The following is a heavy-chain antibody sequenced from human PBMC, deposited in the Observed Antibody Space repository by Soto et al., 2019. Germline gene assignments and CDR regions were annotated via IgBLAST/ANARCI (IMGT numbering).Heavy chain of an antibody. CDR3: AAGLDHNKVGY. Sequence: QVRLQESGPGLVEPSETLSLTCTVSGGSISPSYWNWVRQPPGKRLEWIGCIYSTGNTSYNPSLKSRVTISRDTSKNQFSLEVTSVTAADTAMYYCAAGLDHNKVGYWGQGTLVTVSS. D-gene: IGHD3-16*01. J-gene: IGHJ4*02. CDR1: GGSISPSY. V-gene: IGHV4-59*01. CDR2: IYSTGNT.